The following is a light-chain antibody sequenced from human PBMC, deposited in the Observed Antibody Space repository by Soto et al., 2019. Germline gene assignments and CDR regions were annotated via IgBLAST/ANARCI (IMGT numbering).Light chain of an antibody. J-gene: IGKJ1*01. CDR3: QQYNNRPQT. CDR1: QSVSSD. CDR2: GAS. Sequence: EIGMTKSPVTLSVYPGERATLSCRASQSVSSDLAWYEHKPRQAPRLLIYGASTRATGLPARFSGSASWTDFTLTICRLEPEDVAVYYCQQYNNRPQTFGQVTKVEIK. V-gene: IGKV3-15*01.